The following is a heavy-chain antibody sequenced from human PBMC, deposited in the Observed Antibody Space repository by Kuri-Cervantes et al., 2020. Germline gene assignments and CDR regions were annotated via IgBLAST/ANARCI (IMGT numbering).Heavy chain of an antibody. CDR1: GGSISSGGYS. J-gene: IGHJ5*02. CDR2: IYHSGST. Sequence: SETLSLTCAVSGGSISSGGYSWSWIRQPPGKGLEWIGYIYHSGSTYYNPSLKSRVTISVDTSKNQVPLKLGSVTATDTAVSYCAGFRSGSSLGWFDPWGQGTLVTVSS. V-gene: IGHV4-30-2*05. CDR3: AGFRSGSSLGWFDP. D-gene: IGHD6-6*01.